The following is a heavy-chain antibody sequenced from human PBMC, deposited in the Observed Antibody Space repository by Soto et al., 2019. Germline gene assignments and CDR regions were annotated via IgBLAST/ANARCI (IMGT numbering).Heavy chain of an antibody. CDR2: IYYSGST. V-gene: IGHV4-59*01. CDR3: ARVSESYYYYYYYGMDV. J-gene: IGHJ6*02. D-gene: IGHD1-26*01. CDR1: GGSISSYY. Sequence: QVQLQESGPGLVKPSETLSLTCTVSGGSISSYYWSWIRQPPGKGLEWIGYIYYSGSTNYNPSLKSRVTISVDTSKNQFSLKLSSVTAADTAVYYCARVSESYYYYYYYGMDVWGQGTTVTVSS.